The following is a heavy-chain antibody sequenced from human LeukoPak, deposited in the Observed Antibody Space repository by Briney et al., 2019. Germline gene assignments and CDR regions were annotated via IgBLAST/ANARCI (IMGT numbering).Heavy chain of an antibody. Sequence: PGGSLRLSCAASGFTFSSYAMHWVRQAPGKGLEWVAVISYDGRNKYHADSVKGRFTISRDNSKNTLYLQMNNLRVEDTAVYYCGRGTREIAAAGTRALSCFGNWGQGTLVTVSS. CDR2: ISYDGRNK. D-gene: IGHD6-13*01. J-gene: IGHJ4*02. V-gene: IGHV3-30*04. CDR3: GRGTREIAAAGTRALSCFGN. CDR1: GFTFSSYA.